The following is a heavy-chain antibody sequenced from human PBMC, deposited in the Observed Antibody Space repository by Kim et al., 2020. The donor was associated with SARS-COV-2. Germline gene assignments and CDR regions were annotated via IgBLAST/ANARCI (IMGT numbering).Heavy chain of an antibody. CDR2: IWYAGTNK. D-gene: IGHD1-26*01. Sequence: GGSLRLSCAASGFTFSNYGMQWVRQAPGKGLEWVSFIWYAGTNKYYMESVKGRFTISRDNSNNTLYLQMTSLRAEDTAVYYCVRVGGRPYSYYGLDVWGQGTTV. CDR1: GFTFSNYG. CDR3: VRVGGRPYSYYGLDV. J-gene: IGHJ6*02. V-gene: IGHV3-33*01.